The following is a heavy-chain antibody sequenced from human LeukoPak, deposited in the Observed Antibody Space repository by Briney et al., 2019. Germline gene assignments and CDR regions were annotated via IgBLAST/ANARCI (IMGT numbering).Heavy chain of an antibody. CDR1: GFTFSSYW. CDR2: MKQDGSEK. Sequence: GGSLRLSCAASGFTFSSYWMSWVRQGPGKGLEWVANMKQDGSEKYYVDSVKGRFTISRDNAKNSLYLQMNSLRAEDTAVYYCARDANYDYVWGSYPVYWGQGTLVTVSS. D-gene: IGHD3-16*02. CDR3: ARDANYDYVWGSYPVY. J-gene: IGHJ4*02. V-gene: IGHV3-7*01.